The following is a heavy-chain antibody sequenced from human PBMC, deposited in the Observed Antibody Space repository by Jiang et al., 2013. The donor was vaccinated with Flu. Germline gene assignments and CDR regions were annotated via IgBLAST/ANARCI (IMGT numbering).Heavy chain of an antibody. D-gene: IGHD6-19*01. V-gene: IGHV1-8*01. Sequence: LEWMGWMNPNSGNTGYAQKFQGRVTMTRNTSISTAYMELSSLRAEDTAVYYCARNMAGDADIWGQGTMVTVSS. CDR2: MNPNSGNT. J-gene: IGHJ3*02. CDR3: ARNMAGDADI.